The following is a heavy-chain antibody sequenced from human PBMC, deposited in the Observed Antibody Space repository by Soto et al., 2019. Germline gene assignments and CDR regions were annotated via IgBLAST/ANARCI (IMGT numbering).Heavy chain of an antibody. J-gene: IGHJ5*02. D-gene: IGHD3-22*01. CDR3: ARLYYYDSSGYYPTLPFDP. Sequence: LETLPHTCTVSGGSSISSSYYWGWIRKPPGKGLEWIGTIYYSGTTYYNPSLKSRVTISVDTSKNQFSLKLSSVTAADTAVYYCARLYYYDSSGYYPTLPFDPWGQGTLLTVSS. V-gene: IGHV4-39*01. CDR2: IYYSGTT. CDR1: GGSSISSSYY.